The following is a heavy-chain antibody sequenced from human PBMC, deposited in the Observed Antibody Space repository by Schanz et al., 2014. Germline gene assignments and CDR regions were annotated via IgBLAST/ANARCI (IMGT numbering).Heavy chain of an antibody. V-gene: IGHV3-20*04. D-gene: IGHD6-19*01. J-gene: IGHJ4*02. CDR2: INWNGGST. CDR3: AKDHPSSGWPAFDV. Sequence: VQLVESGGGVVRPGGSLRLSCAASGFGFDDYVMSWVRQAPGKGLEWVSGINWNGGSTGYADSVKGRFSISRDLSSNTLYLQMNSLRADDSAIYYCAKDHPSSGWPAFDVWGQGTQVTVSS. CDR1: GFGFDDYV.